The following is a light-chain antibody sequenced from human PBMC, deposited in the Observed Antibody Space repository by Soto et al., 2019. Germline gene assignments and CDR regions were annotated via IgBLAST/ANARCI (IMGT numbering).Light chain of an antibody. CDR1: SGSLASKP. CDR3: QSYDDTLPRV. V-gene: IGLV6-57*03. Sequence: NFMLTQPHSVSESPGKTVTISCTRSSGSLASKPVQWYQQRPGSAPAPVMYQHSLRPSGVPDRFSGSIDTSSNSGSLTIAGLQTEDEADYYCQSYDDTLPRVFGGGTKLTVL. CDR2: QHS. J-gene: IGLJ3*02.